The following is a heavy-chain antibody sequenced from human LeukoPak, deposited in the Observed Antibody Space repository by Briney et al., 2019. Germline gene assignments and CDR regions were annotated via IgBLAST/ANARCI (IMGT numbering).Heavy chain of an antibody. Sequence: SETLSLTCTVSGGSISSGSYYWGWIRQPPGKGLEWIGSIYYSGYTYYNPSLKSRVTISVDTSKNQFFLKLSSVTAADTAVYYCARTVAAHYYFDYWGQGTLVTVSS. CDR3: ARTVAAHYYFDY. CDR1: GGSISSGSYY. D-gene: IGHD6-13*01. CDR2: IYYSGYT. J-gene: IGHJ4*02. V-gene: IGHV4-39*07.